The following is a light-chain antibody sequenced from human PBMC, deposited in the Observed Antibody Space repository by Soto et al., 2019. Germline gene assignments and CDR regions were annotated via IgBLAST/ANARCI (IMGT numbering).Light chain of an antibody. V-gene: IGLV2-23*02. CDR2: EVS. CDR1: HSDVGSYNH. CDR3: CSYAGSTTQTYV. J-gene: IGLJ1*01. Sequence: QSALTQPASVSGSPGQAITISCTGTHSDVGSYNHVSWYQQHPGKAPKVIIYEVSERPSGVSDRFSGSKSGNTASLMISGLQAEDEADYYCCSYAGSTTQTYVFGSGTKVPVL.